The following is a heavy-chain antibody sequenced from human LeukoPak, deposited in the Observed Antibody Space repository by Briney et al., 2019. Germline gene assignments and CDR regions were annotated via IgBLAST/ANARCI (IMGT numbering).Heavy chain of an antibody. V-gene: IGHV3-30*18. D-gene: IGHD3-10*01. CDR1: GFTFSSYG. J-gene: IGHJ4*02. CDR3: AKDYLYYYGSGSYYKPPDY. CDR2: ISYDGSNK. Sequence: RGSLRLSCAASGFTFSSYGMHWVRQAPGKGLEWVAVISYDGSNKYYADSVKGRFTISRDNSKNTLYLQMNSLRAEDTAVYYCAKDYLYYYGSGSYYKPPDYWGQGTLVTVSS.